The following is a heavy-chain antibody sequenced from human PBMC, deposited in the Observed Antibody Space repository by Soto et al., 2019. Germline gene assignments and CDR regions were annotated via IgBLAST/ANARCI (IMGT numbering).Heavy chain of an antibody. V-gene: IGHV2-70*01. Sequence: SGPTLVNPTQTLTLTYTFSGFSLSTSGMCVSWIRQPPGKALEWLALIDWDDDKYYSTSLKTRLTISKDTSKNQVVLTMTNMDPVDTATYYCARTTYYYDSSGYYYEDYWGQGTLVTVSS. D-gene: IGHD3-22*01. CDR1: GFSLSTSGMC. CDR3: ARTTYYYDSSGYYYEDY. J-gene: IGHJ4*02. CDR2: IDWDDDK.